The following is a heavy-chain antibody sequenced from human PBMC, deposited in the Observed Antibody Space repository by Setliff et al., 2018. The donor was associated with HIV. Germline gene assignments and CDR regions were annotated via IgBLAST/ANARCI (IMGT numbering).Heavy chain of an antibody. CDR1: GGSISSYY. CDR2: IYTSGNT. D-gene: IGHD6-13*01. Sequence: PSETLCLTCTVSGGSISSYYWSWIRQPAGKGLEWIGRIYTSGNTNYNPSLKSLKSRVTMSVDTSKNQFSLKLSSVAAADTAVYYCARDKTAVPRDVDAFDIWGQGTMVTVSS. J-gene: IGHJ3*02. CDR3: ARDKTAVPRDVDAFDI. V-gene: IGHV4-4*07.